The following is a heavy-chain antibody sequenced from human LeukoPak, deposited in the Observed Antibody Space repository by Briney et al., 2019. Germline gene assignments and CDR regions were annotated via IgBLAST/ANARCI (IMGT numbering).Heavy chain of an antibody. CDR1: GFTVSSNS. CDR2: IYSDNT. V-gene: IGHV3-53*01. D-gene: IGHD2/OR15-2a*01. J-gene: IGHJ4*02. Sequence: GGSLRLSCTVSGFTVSSNSMSWVRQAPGKGLEWVSFIYSDNTHYSDSVKGRFTIYRDNSKNTLYLQMNSLRAEDTAVYYCARRVGAFSHPYDYWGQGTLVTVSS. CDR3: ARRVGAFSHPYDY.